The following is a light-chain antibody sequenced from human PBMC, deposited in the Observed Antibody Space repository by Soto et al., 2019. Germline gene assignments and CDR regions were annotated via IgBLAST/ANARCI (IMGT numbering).Light chain of an antibody. CDR3: QQYNNWPPCT. J-gene: IGKJ1*01. CDR2: GAS. V-gene: IGKV3-15*01. Sequence: EIVMTQSPATLSVSPGERATLSCRASQSVSSNLAWYRQKPGQAPRFLIYGASTRATGIPARFSGSGYGTEFTLTISSLQSEDFAVYYCQQYNNWPPCTFGKGTKVEIK. CDR1: QSVSSN.